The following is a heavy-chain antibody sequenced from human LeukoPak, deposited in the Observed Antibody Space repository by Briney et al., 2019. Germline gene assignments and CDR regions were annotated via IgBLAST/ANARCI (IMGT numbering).Heavy chain of an antibody. Sequence: PGGSLRLSCAASGFTFINYALHWVRQAPGKGLEWVAVISIYGSDKHYAESVQGRFTISKDNSKNKLYLQMNSMRAEDEAVYFCARDREGSAVYNFDYWGQGTLVAVSS. D-gene: IGHD5/OR15-5a*01. CDR2: ISIYGSDK. V-gene: IGHV3-30*04. CDR3: ARDREGSAVYNFDY. J-gene: IGHJ4*02. CDR1: GFTFINYA.